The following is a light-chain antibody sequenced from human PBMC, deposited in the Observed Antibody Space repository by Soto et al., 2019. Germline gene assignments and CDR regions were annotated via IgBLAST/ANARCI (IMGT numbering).Light chain of an antibody. J-gene: IGLJ2*01. V-gene: IGLV1-44*01. CDR2: NNN. CDR3: AAWDDGLNGVL. Sequence: QSVLTQPPSASATPGQRVTISCSGGSSNIATNPVNWYQVFPGTAPKLLIYNNNDRPQGVPDRFSGTKSGTSASLASSGLQSDDEADYYCAAWDDGLNGVLFGGGTKLTVL. CDR1: SSNIATNP.